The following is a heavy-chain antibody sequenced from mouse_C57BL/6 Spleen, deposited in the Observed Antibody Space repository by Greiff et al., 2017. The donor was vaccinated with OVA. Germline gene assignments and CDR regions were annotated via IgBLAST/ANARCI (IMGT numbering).Heavy chain of an antibody. CDR2: IRSKSSNYAT. CDR1: GFTFNTYA. D-gene: IGHD4-1*01. V-gene: IGHV10-3*01. Sequence: DVMLVESGGGLVQPKGSLKLSCAASGFTFNTYAMHWVRQAPGKGLEWVARIRSKSSNYATYYADSVKDRFTISRDDSQSMLYLQMNNLKTEDTAMYYGVRDWDGEYYFDYWGQGTTLTVSS. J-gene: IGHJ2*01. CDR3: VRDWDGEYYFDY.